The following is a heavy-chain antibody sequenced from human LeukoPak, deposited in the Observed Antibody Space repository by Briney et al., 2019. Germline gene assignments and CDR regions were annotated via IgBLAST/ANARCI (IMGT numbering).Heavy chain of an antibody. Sequence: ASVKVSCKASGGTFSSYAISWVRQAPGQGLEWMGRIIPILGIANYAQKFQGRVTITADKSTSTAYMELSSLRSEDTAVYYCARGEQWLAETFDYWGQGTLVTVSS. D-gene: IGHD6-19*01. CDR2: IIPILGIA. CDR3: ARGEQWLAETFDY. J-gene: IGHJ4*02. CDR1: GGTFSSYA. V-gene: IGHV1-69*04.